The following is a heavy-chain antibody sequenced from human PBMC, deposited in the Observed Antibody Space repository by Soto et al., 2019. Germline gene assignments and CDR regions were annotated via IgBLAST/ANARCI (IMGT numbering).Heavy chain of an antibody. CDR2: IWYDGNNK. D-gene: IGHD2-21*01. Sequence: GGYLRLSCAASVFTFSSYGVHWVRQAPGNGLEWVAVIWYDGNNKYYADSVKGRFTISRDNSNNTLYVQMTSLRAEDTAVYYCARGLHSLFDYWGQGTLVTVSS. J-gene: IGHJ4*02. V-gene: IGHV3-33*08. CDR1: VFTFSSYG. CDR3: ARGLHSLFDY.